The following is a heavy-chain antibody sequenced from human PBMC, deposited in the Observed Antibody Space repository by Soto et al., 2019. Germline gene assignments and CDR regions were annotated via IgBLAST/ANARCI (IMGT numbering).Heavy chain of an antibody. CDR2: ISYDGSNK. CDR3: AKDLRGYYGSGSYYTAYYYGMDV. D-gene: IGHD3-10*01. CDR1: GFTFSSYG. V-gene: IGHV3-30*18. J-gene: IGHJ6*02. Sequence: GGSLRVSCAASGFTFSSYGMHWVRQAPGKGLEWVAVISYDGSNKYYADSVKGRFTISRDNSKNTLYLQMNSLRAEDTAVYYCAKDLRGYYGSGSYYTAYYYGMDVWGQGTTVTVSS.